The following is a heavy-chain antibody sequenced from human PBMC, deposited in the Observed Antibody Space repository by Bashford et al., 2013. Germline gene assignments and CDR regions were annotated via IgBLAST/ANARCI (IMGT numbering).Heavy chain of an antibody. CDR1: GFTFSSYE. CDR2: ISGSGSTI. Sequence: GGSLRLSCAASGFTFSSYEMNWLRQAPGKGPEWISYISGSGSTIFYAASVKGRFTISRDNAKNSLYLQMNSLRAEDTAVYYCARDSLDYGDPGYGMDVWGQGTTVTVSS. V-gene: IGHV3-48*03. CDR3: ARDSLDYGDPGYGMDV. D-gene: IGHD4-17*01. J-gene: IGHJ6*02.